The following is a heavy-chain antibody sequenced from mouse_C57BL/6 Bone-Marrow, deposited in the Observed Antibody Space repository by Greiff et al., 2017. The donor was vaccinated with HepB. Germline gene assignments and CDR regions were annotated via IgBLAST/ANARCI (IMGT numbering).Heavy chain of an antibody. CDR2: ISSGGSYT. V-gene: IGHV5-6*02. CDR3: ARRVLRYYFDY. J-gene: IGHJ2*01. D-gene: IGHD2-14*01. CDR1: GFTFSSYG. Sequence: EVMLVESGGDLVKPGGSLKLSCAASGFTFSSYGMSWVRQTPDKRLEWVATISSGGSYTYYPDSVKGRFTISRDNAKNTLYLQMSSLKSEDTAMYYCARRVLRYYFDYWGQGTTLTVSS.